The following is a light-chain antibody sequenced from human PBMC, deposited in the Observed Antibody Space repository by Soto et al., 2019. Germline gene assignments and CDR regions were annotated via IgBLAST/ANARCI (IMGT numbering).Light chain of an antibody. CDR1: SSNIGAGSD. V-gene: IGLV1-40*01. J-gene: IGLJ3*02. CDR3: AAWDDSLSGVV. CDR2: SNT. Sequence: QAVVTQPPSVSAAPGQRVTISCTGSSSNIGAGSDVHWYQQLPGTAPKLLIYSNTNRPSGVPDRFSGSKSGTSASLAISGLRTEDEADYYCAAWDDSLSGVVFGGGTKVTVL.